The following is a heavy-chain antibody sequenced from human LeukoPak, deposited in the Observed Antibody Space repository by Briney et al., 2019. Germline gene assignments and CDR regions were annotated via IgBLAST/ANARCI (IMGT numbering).Heavy chain of an antibody. Sequence: GGSLRLSCAASGFTFSSYAMSWVRQAPGKGLEWISSISSSSSYIYYADSVKGRFTISRDNAKNSLYLQMNSLRAEDTAVYYCGSGYSYGYVDYWGQGTLVTVSS. CDR2: ISSSSSYI. J-gene: IGHJ4*02. D-gene: IGHD5-18*01. CDR3: GSGYSYGYVDY. V-gene: IGHV3-21*01. CDR1: GFTFSSYA.